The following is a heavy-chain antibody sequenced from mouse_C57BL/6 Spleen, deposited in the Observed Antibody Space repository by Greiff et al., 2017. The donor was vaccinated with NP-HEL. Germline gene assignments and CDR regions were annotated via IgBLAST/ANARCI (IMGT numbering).Heavy chain of an antibody. V-gene: IGHV5-17*01. J-gene: IGHJ4*01. CDR2: ISSGSSTI. CDR1: GFTFSDYG. CDR3: ARTRRYYAMDY. Sequence: EVQLVESGGGLVKPGGSLKLSCAASGFTFSDYGMHWVRQAPEKGLEWVAYISSGSSTIYYADTVKGRFTISRDNAKNTLFLQMTSLRSEDTAMYYCARTRRYYAMDYWGQGTSVTVSS.